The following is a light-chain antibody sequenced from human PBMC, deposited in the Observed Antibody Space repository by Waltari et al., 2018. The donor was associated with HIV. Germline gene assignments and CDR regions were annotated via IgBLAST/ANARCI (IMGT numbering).Light chain of an antibody. CDR2: YKSDSDK. V-gene: IGLV5-45*02. J-gene: IGLJ2*01. Sequence: LTCTLRSGINVGTYRIYWYQQKPGSPPQYLLRYKSDSDKQQGSGVPSRFSGSKDASANAGILLISGLQSEDEADYYCMIWHSSARVFGGGTKLTVL. CDR3: MIWHSSARV. CDR1: SGINVGTYR.